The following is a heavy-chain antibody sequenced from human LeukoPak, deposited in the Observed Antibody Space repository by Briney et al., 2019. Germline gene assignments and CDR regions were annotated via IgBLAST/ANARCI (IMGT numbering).Heavy chain of an antibody. CDR2: LYSGGHT. D-gene: IGHD3-22*01. V-gene: IGHV3-66*02. CDR3: ARARCDTCGYGS. CDR1: GFTASSSY. J-gene: IGHJ5*02. Sequence: GGSLRLSCAASGFTASSSYMSWVRQAPGKGLEWVAVLYSGGHTDYAVSVRGRFTISRDTSTNTVSLRMNSLRAEDTAEYYCARARCDTCGYGSWGQGTLVTVSS.